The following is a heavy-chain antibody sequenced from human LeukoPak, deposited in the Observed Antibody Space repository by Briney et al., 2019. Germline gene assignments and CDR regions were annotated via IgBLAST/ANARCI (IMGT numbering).Heavy chain of an antibody. CDR1: GYTFTSYG. J-gene: IGHJ4*02. V-gene: IGHV1-2*02. Sequence: ASVKVSCKASGYTFTSYGISWVRQAPGQGLEWMGWINPNSGGTNYAQKFQGRVTMTRDTSISTAYMELSRLRSDDTAVYYCARAGATWQVFFDYWGQGTLVTVSS. D-gene: IGHD6-25*01. CDR3: ARAGATWQVFFDY. CDR2: INPNSGGT.